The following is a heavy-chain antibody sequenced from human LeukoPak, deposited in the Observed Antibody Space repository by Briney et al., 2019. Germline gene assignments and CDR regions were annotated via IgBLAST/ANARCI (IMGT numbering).Heavy chain of an antibody. D-gene: IGHD4-17*01. CDR2: IYTSGST. CDR3: ARDYKDYGDYFNWFDP. J-gene: IGHJ5*02. Sequence: SETLSLTCTVSGGSISSYYWSWIRQPAGKGLEWIGRIYTSGSTNYNPSLKSRVTMSVDTSKNQFSLKLSSVTAADTAVYYCARDYKDYGDYFNWFDPWGQGTLVTVSS. CDR1: GGSISSYY. V-gene: IGHV4-4*07.